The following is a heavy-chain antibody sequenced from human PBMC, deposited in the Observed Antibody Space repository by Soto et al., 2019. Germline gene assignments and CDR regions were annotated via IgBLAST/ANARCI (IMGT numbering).Heavy chain of an antibody. CDR3: ARAKRGYGSSWYEDY. D-gene: IGHD6-13*01. J-gene: IGHJ4*02. Sequence: QVQLVQSGAEVKKPGTSVKVSCKASGYTFTSYGISWVRQAPGQGLEWMGWISAYNGNTNYAQKLQGRVTMTTDTSTSTAYMELRSLRSDDTAVYYCARAKRGYGSSWYEDYWGQGTLVTVSS. V-gene: IGHV1-18*01. CDR2: ISAYNGNT. CDR1: GYTFTSYG.